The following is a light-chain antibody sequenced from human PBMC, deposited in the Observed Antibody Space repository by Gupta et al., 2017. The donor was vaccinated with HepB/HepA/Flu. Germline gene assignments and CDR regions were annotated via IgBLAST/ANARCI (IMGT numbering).Light chain of an antibody. CDR3: QTWGTDMRV. J-gene: IGLJ3*02. V-gene: IGLV4-69*01. CDR1: SGHSSYA. Sequence: QLVLTQSPSASASLGASVKLTCTLSSGHSSYAIAWHQQQPEKGPRYLMKLNSDGSHSKGDGIPDRFSGSSSGAERYLTISSLQSDDEADYYCQTWGTDMRVFGGGTKLTVL. CDR2: LNSDGSH.